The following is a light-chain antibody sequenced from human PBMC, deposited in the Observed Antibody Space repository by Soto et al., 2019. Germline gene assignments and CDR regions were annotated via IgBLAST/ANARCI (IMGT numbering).Light chain of an antibody. CDR3: QQLNSYPIT. Sequence: DIQMTQSPSSLSASVGDRVTITCRASQSIRSYLDWYQQKPGKAPKRLIYAASTLQSGVPSRFSGSGSGTDFTLTISSLQPEDFATYFCQQLNSYPITFGQGTRLEIK. J-gene: IGKJ5*01. CDR1: QSIRSY. CDR2: AAS. V-gene: IGKV1-9*01.